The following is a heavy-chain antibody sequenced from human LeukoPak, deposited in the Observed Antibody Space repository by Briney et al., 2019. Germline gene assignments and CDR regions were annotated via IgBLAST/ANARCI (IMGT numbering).Heavy chain of an antibody. V-gene: IGHV1-2*06. D-gene: IGHD3-9*01. CDR3: ARXXYXILTGYLPWFDP. CDR2: INPNSGGT. Sequence: GASVKVSCKASGYTFTGYYMHWVRQAPGQGLEWMGRINPNSGGTNYAQKFQGRVTMTRDTSISTAYMELSRPRSDDTAVYYCARXXYXILTGYLPWFDPWGQGTLVTVS. CDR1: GYTFTGYY. J-gene: IGHJ5*02.